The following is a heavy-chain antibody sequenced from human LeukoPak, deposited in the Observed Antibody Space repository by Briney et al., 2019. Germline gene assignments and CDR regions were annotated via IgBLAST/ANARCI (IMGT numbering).Heavy chain of an antibody. CDR3: ARDPVPATARRFDY. V-gene: IGHV3-30-3*01. CDR2: TSSDGNIK. J-gene: IGHJ4*02. CDR1: GFTFSSYA. D-gene: IGHD1-1*01. Sequence: GGPLRLSSAASGFTFSSYAMHWVRQAPGKGLEWVAVTSSDGNIKYYADSVKGRFTISRDNSKNTLYLQMNSLRGEDTGVYYCARDPVPATARRFDYWGQGTLVTVSS.